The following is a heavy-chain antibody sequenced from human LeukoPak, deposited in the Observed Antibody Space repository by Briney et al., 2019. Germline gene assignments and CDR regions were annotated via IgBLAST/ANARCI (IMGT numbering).Heavy chain of an antibody. J-gene: IGHJ4*02. Sequence: PGGSLRLSCAASGFTFSSYGMSWVRQAPGKGLEWVSVISGSGGSTYYADSVKGRFTISRDNSKNTLYLQMNSLRAEDTAVYYCAKALMGPLLAGYYPYYFDYWGQGTLVTVSS. D-gene: IGHD3-9*01. CDR3: AKALMGPLLAGYYPYYFDY. CDR1: GFTFSSYG. V-gene: IGHV3-23*01. CDR2: ISGSGGST.